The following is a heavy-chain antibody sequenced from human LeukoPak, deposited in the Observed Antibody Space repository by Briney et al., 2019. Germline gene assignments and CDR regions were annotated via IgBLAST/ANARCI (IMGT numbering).Heavy chain of an antibody. D-gene: IGHD1-14*01. Sequence: PGGSLRLSCAASGFTFSSYAMSWVRQAPGKGLEWVSAISGSGGSTYYADSVKGRFTISRDNSKNTLYLQMNSLRAEDTAVYYCAEDDGSVVGYFDYWGQGTLVTVSS. CDR2: ISGSGGST. V-gene: IGHV3-23*01. CDR1: GFTFSSYA. CDR3: AEDDGSVVGYFDY. J-gene: IGHJ4*02.